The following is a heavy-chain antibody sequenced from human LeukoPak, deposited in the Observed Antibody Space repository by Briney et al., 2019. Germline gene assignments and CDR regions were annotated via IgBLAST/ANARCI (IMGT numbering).Heavy chain of an antibody. CDR3: ARTRYGSGSYSRFDP. J-gene: IGHJ5*02. Sequence: PSETLSLTCKVSGDSISSYYWSWVRQAPGKPPEWIGSTFINGETKYNPNYNPSLKRRATISGDTSKNLFSLNLTSVTGADTAVYYCARTRYGSGSYSRFDPWGQGTLVTVSS. CDR2: TFINGETKYNP. CDR1: GDSISSYY. V-gene: IGHV4-4*09. D-gene: IGHD3-10*01.